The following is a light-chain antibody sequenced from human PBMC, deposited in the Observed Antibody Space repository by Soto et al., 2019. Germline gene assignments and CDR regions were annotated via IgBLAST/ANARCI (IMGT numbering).Light chain of an antibody. J-gene: IGKJ2*01. Sequence: EIVLTQSPGTLSSSPGERATLSCRASQSVSNVHVAWYQQKPGQAPRLIIYDTSNRATGSPDRVSGSGSGTDFTLTISRLEPEDFAVDYCQQSGSSPRTFGQGTKLEIK. CDR2: DTS. V-gene: IGKV3-20*01. CDR1: QSVSNVH. CDR3: QQSGSSPRT.